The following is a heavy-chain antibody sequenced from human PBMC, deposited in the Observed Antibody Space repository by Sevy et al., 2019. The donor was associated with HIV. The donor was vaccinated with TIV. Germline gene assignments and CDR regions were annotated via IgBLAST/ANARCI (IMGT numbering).Heavy chain of an antibody. V-gene: IGHV3-48*03. Sequence: GSLRLSCTVSGFIFSNFEMNWVRQAPGKGLEWVSNIGSGSSNMNYADSVRGRFTISRDNAKNSLYLQMNSLRAEDTAIYYCARLTYGDSPHNYWGQGTQVTVSS. CDR1: GFIFSNFE. CDR3: ARLTYGDSPHNY. J-gene: IGHJ4*02. D-gene: IGHD4-17*01. CDR2: IGSGSSNM.